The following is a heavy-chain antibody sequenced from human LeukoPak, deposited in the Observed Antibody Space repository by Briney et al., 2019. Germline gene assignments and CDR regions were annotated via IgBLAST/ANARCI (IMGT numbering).Heavy chain of an antibody. J-gene: IGHJ4*02. D-gene: IGHD6-19*01. CDR1: GGTFSSYA. CDR3: ARGAYSSGSYYFDH. V-gene: IGHV1-69*13. CDR2: IIPMFGTA. Sequence: SVKVSCKASGGTFSSYAISWVRQAPGQGLEWMGGIIPMFGTADYAQKFQGRVTITADESTSTAYMQLSSLRSEDTAVYYCARGAYSSGSYYFDHWGQGTLVTVPS.